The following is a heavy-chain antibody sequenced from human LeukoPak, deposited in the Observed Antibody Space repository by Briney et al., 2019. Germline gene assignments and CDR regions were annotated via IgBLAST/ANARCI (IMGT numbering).Heavy chain of an antibody. CDR1: GYTFTSYG. CDR2: ISAYNGNT. J-gene: IGHJ4*02. D-gene: IGHD3-22*01. Sequence: GASVNVSCKASGYTFTSYGISWVRQAPGQGLEWMGWISAYNGNTNYAQKLQGRVTMTTDTSTSTAYMELRSLRSDDTAVYYCARGADYYDSSGEGSHPGGYWGQGTLVTVSS. V-gene: IGHV1-18*01. CDR3: ARGADYYDSSGEGSHPGGY.